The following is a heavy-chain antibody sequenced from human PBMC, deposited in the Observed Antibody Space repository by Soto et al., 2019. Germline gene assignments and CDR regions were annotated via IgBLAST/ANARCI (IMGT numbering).Heavy chain of an antibody. J-gene: IGHJ6*02. V-gene: IGHV4-39*01. CDR2: SNYGGPT. Sequence: PSETLSLTCTVSGGAINSTVYYWGWIRQPPGKGLEWIGSSNYGGPTYYSPSLQSRVTVSLDTAKNHFSLNLRSVTAADTAVYYCVRHGAYSNSVYYYYGMDVWGQGTTVTVSS. D-gene: IGHD6-13*01. CDR1: GGAINSTVYY. CDR3: VRHGAYSNSVYYYYGMDV.